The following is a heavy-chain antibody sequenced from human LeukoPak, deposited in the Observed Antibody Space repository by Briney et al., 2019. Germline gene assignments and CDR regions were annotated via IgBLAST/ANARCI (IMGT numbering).Heavy chain of an antibody. CDR3: ASGGEFRGSAFDI. Sequence: VASVKISCKASTYIFNKYYIHWVRQAPGRGLEWMGIINPTSGRTSYAQNFQARVTMTRDMSTNTMYLDLSSLKSDDTAVYYCASGGEFRGSAFDIWGQGTMVIVSS. J-gene: IGHJ3*02. D-gene: IGHD3-10*01. V-gene: IGHV1-46*02. CDR1: TYIFNKYY. CDR2: INPTSGRT.